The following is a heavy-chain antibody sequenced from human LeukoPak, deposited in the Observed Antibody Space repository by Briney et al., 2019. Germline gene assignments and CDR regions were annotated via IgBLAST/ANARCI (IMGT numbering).Heavy chain of an antibody. CDR1: GGSISSYY. J-gene: IGHJ4*02. D-gene: IGHD3-16*01. Sequence: MSSETLSLTCTVSGGSISSYYWSWIRQPPGKGLEWIGYIYYSGSTNYNPSLKSRVTMSVDTSKNQFSLKLNSVTAADTAVYYCARDRGLSFWGQGTLVTVSS. CDR3: ARDRGLSF. V-gene: IGHV4-59*01. CDR2: IYYSGST.